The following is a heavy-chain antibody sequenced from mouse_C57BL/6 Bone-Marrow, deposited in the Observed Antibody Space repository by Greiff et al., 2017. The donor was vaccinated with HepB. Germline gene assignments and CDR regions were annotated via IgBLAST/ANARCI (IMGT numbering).Heavy chain of an antibody. Sequence: VQLQQSGPGMVKPSQSLSLTCTVTGYSITSGYDWHWIRHFPGNKLEWMGYISYSGSTNYNPSLKSRISITHDTSKNHFFLKLNSVTTEDTATYYCARRGWYYAMDYWGQGTSVTVSS. V-gene: IGHV3-1*01. CDR3: ARRGWYYAMDY. CDR2: ISYSGST. CDR1: GYSITSGYD. J-gene: IGHJ4*01. D-gene: IGHD1-1*02.